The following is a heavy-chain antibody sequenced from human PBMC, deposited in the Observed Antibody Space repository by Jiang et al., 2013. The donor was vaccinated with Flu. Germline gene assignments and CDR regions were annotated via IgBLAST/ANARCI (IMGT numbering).Heavy chain of an antibody. D-gene: IGHD3-10*01. J-gene: IGHJ5*02. CDR3: ARASVVRGVWRWFDP. V-gene: IGHV5-51*01. CDR1: GYSFTSYW. CDR2: IYPGDSDT. Sequence: GAEVKKPGESLKISCKGSGYSFTSYWIGWVRQMPGKGLEWMGIIYPGDSDTRYSPSFQGQVTISADKSISTAYLQWSSLKASDTAMYYCARASVVRGVWRWFDPWGQGTLVTVSS.